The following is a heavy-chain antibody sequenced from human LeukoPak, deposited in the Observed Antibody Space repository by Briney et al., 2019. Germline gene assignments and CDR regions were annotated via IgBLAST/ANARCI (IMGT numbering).Heavy chain of an antibody. CDR2: MNPNSGNT. J-gene: IGHJ6*03. Sequence: ASVKVSCKASGYTFTSYDINWVRQATGQGLEWMGWMNPNSGNTGYAQKFQGRVTMTRNTSISIAYMELSSLRSEDTAVYYCAIRYGSGEKYYYYYYMDVWGKGTTVTVSS. D-gene: IGHD3-10*01. CDR3: AIRYGSGEKYYYYYYMDV. V-gene: IGHV1-8*01. CDR1: GYTFTSYD.